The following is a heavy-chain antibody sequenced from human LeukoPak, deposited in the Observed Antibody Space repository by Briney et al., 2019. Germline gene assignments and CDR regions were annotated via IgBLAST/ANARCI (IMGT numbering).Heavy chain of an antibody. V-gene: IGHV4-39*01. J-gene: IGHJ5*02. CDR3: ARPRTRLAWFDP. CDR2: IYYSWST. Sequence: SETLSLTCTVSGGSISSSSYYWGWIRQPPGKGLEWIGSIYYSWSTYYNPSLKSRVTISVDTSKNQFSLKLRSVTAADTAVYYCARPRTRLAWFDPWGQGTLVTVSS. D-gene: IGHD6-19*01. CDR1: GGSISSSSYY.